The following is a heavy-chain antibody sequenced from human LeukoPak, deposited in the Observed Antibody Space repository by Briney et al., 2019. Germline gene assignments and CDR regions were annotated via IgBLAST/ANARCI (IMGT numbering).Heavy chain of an antibody. J-gene: IGHJ4*02. CDR1: GFTFSSYG. CDR2: IWYDGSNK. V-gene: IGHV3-33*06. Sequence: GRSLRLSCAASGFTFSSYGMHWVRQAPGKGLEWVAVIWYDGSNKYYADSVKGRFTISRDNSKNTLYLQMNSLRAEDTAVSYCAKDQKEAARPKYYFHYWGQGTLVTVSS. CDR3: AKDQKEAARPKYYFHY. D-gene: IGHD6-6*01.